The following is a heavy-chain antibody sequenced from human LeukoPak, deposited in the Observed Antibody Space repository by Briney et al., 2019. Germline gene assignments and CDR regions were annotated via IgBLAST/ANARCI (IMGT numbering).Heavy chain of an antibody. D-gene: IGHD6-13*01. V-gene: IGHV3-33*01. CDR1: GFTFSSYG. CDR3: ARDPAAGYSSYYFDY. J-gene: IGHJ4*02. CDR2: IWYDGSNK. Sequence: GRSLRLSCAASGFTFSSYGMHWVRQAPGKGLEWVAVIWYDGSNKYYADSVKSRFTISRGNSKNTLYLQMNSLRAEDTAVYYCARDPAAGYSSYYFDYWGQGTLVTVSS.